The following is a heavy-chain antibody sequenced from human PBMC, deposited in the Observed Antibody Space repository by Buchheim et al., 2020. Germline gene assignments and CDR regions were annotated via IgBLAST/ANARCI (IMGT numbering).Heavy chain of an antibody. CDR3: ARAGVVVAATPVGLDY. CDR1: GFTFSSYE. J-gene: IGHJ4*02. CDR2: ISSSGSTI. Sequence: EVQLLESGGGLVQPGGSLRLSCAASGFTFSSYEMNWVRQAPGKGLEWVSYISSSGSTIYYADSVKGRFTISRDNAKNSLYLQMNSLRAEDTAVYYCARAGVVVAATPVGLDYWGQGTL. V-gene: IGHV3-48*03. D-gene: IGHD2-15*01.